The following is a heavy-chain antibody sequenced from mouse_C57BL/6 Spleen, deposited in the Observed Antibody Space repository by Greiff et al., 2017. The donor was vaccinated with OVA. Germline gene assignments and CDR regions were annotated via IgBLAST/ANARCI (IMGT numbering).Heavy chain of an antibody. CDR2: IHPNSGST. CDR3: AREGDSSGSYYFDY. J-gene: IGHJ2*01. CDR1: GYTFTSYW. Sequence: QVQLQQPGAELVKPGASVKLSCKASGYTFTSYWMNWVKQRPGQGLEWIGMIHPNSGSTNYNEKFKSKATLTVDKSSSTAYMQLSSLTSEDSAVYYGAREGDSSGSYYFDYWGQGTTLTVSS. D-gene: IGHD3-2*02. V-gene: IGHV1-64*01.